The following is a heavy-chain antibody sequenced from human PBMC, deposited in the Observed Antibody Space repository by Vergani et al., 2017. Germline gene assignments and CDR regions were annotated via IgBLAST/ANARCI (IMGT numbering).Heavy chain of an antibody. J-gene: IGHJ5*02. CDR3: ARGDLDCSSTSCYIDSGFDP. CDR2: INPSGGST. Sequence: QVQLVQSGAEVKKPGASVKVSCKASGYTFTSYYMHWVRQAPGQGLEWMGIINPSGGSTSYAQKFQGRVTMTRDTSTSTVYMELSSLRSEDTAVYYCARGDLDCSSTSCYIDSGFDPWGQGTLVTVSS. D-gene: IGHD2-2*02. V-gene: IGHV1-46*01. CDR1: GYTFTSYY.